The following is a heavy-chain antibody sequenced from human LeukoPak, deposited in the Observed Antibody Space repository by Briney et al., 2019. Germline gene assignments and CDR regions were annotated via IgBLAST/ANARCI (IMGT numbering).Heavy chain of an antibody. CDR3: AAEISGSHSFDY. Sequence: EASVKVSCKVSGYTLTEISMHWVRQAPGKGLEWMGGFDPENDERIDAQKFQGRVTMTEDTSTDTAYMELSRLRSEDTAVYYCAAEISGSHSFDYWGQGTLVTVSS. CDR1: GYTLTEIS. V-gene: IGHV1-24*01. J-gene: IGHJ4*02. D-gene: IGHD1-26*01. CDR2: FDPENDER.